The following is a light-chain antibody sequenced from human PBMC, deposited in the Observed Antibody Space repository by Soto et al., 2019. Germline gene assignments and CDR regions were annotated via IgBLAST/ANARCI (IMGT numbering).Light chain of an antibody. V-gene: IGLV7-46*01. J-gene: IGLJ2*01. CDR2: DTS. Sequence: QAVVTQEPSLPVSPGGTVTLPCDSRTGPVTSGHWPYWFQQKPGQAPRTLIYDTSKKHSWTPARFSGSLLGGKADLTLSGAQPEDEADYYCFLSYNSARPVVFGGGTKLTVL. CDR3: FLSYNSARPVV. CDR1: TGPVTSGHW.